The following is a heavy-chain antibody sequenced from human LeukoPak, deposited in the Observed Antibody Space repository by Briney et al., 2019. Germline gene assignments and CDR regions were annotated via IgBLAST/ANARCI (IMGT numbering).Heavy chain of an antibody. CDR3: AELGITMIGGV. Sequence: RPGGSLRLACAASGFTFSSYEMNWVRQAPGKGLEWVSYISSSGSTIYYADSVKGRFTISRDNAKNSLYLQMNSLRAEDTAVYYCAELGITMIGGVWGKGTTVTISS. V-gene: IGHV3-48*03. CDR2: ISSSGSTI. D-gene: IGHD3-10*02. CDR1: GFTFSSYE. J-gene: IGHJ6*04.